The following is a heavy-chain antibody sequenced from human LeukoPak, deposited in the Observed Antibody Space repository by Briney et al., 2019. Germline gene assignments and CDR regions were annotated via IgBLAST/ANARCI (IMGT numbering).Heavy chain of an antibody. CDR1: GFTFSNAW. J-gene: IGHJ5*02. CDR2: INSADNVE. Sequence: PGGSLRLSCAASGFTFSNAWMNWVRQAPAKGPEWVAHINSADNVEYYTDSVRGRFTMSRDNAKDLLYLQMNSLRDEDTAVYYCARDTVNGPFVISLDLWGQGVLVTVSS. D-gene: IGHD2-8*01. V-gene: IGHV3-21*06. CDR3: ARDTVNGPFVISLDL.